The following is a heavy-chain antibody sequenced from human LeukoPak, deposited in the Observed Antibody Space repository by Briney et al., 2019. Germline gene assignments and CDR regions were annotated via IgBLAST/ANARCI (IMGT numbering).Heavy chain of an antibody. J-gene: IGHJ4*02. D-gene: IGHD2-15*01. CDR2: ISCNGGST. CDR3: VKDMRGCSGGSCYGTFDY. Sequence: PGGSLRLSCSASGFTFSSYAMHWVRQAPGKGLEYVSAISCNGGSTYYADSVKGRFTISRDNSKNTLYLQMSSLRAEDTAVYYCVKDMRGCSGGSCYGTFDYWGQGTLVTVSS. V-gene: IGHV3-64D*09. CDR1: GFTFSSYA.